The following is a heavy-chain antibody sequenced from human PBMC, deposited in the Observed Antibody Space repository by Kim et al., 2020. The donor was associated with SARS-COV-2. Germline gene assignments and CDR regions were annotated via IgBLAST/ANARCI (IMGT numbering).Heavy chain of an antibody. Sequence: ASVKVSCKASGYTFTSYYMHWVRQAPGQGLEWMGIINPSGGSTRYAQKFQGRVTMTRDTSTSTVYMELSSLRSEDTAVYYCARGSLRDHGSGSYPSDYWGQGTLVTVSS. J-gene: IGHJ4*02. V-gene: IGHV1-46*01. CDR3: ARGSLRDHGSGSYPSDY. D-gene: IGHD3-10*01. CDR1: GYTFTSYY. CDR2: INPSGGST.